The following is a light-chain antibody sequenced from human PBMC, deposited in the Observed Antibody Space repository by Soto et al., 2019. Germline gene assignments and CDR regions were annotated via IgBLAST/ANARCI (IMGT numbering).Light chain of an antibody. CDR1: QTISSW. Sequence: DIQMTQSPSTLSGSVGDRVTITCRASQTISSWLAWYQQKPGKAPKLLIYKASTLKSGVPSRFSGSGSGTEFVLTISSLQPDDFANYYCQQYKDYSPFTFGGGTKVDIK. V-gene: IGKV1-5*03. CDR3: QQYKDYSPFT. CDR2: KAS. J-gene: IGKJ4*01.